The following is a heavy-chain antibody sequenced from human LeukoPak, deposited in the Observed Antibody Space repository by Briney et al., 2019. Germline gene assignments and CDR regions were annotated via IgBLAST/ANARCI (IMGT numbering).Heavy chain of an antibody. CDR3: ARGGSYWDY. CDR2: IYFSGST. D-gene: IGHD3-10*01. CDR1: GGSIRTTSYY. V-gene: IGHV4-39*07. Sequence: SETLSLTCTVSGGSIRTTSYYWGWIRQSPGREPEWIGSIYFSGSTYYNPSLESRVTISVDTSNNQFSLRLSSVTAADTAVYYCARGGSYWDYWGQGTLVTVPS. J-gene: IGHJ4*02.